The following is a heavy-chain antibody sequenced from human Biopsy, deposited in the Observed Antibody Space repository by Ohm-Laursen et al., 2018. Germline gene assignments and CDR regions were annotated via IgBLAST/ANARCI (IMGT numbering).Heavy chain of an antibody. CDR1: GYTFTSYD. V-gene: IGHV1-69*13. Sequence: SVKVSCKASGYTFTSYDITWVRQAPGQGLEWMGKVIPVFGTTDYAQNFQGRLTLTADESTSTVYMDLTGLRSDDTGIYYCARYASYSGNYGHFDYWGQGTLVTVSS. D-gene: IGHD1-26*01. J-gene: IGHJ4*02. CDR2: VIPVFGTT. CDR3: ARYASYSGNYGHFDY.